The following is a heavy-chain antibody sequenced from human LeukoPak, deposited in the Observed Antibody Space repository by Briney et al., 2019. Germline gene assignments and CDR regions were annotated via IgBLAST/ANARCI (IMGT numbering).Heavy chain of an antibody. D-gene: IGHD3-22*01. V-gene: IGHV4-39*07. J-gene: IGHJ4*02. Sequence: SETLSLTCTVSGGCISSSTYYWGWIRQPPGKGLEWIGSFFYSGSTNYNPSLKSRVTISVDTSKNQFSLKLSSVTAADTAVYYCARFYDRSGPHFDYWGQGTLVTVSS. CDR3: ARFYDRSGPHFDY. CDR2: FFYSGST. CDR1: GGCISSSTYY.